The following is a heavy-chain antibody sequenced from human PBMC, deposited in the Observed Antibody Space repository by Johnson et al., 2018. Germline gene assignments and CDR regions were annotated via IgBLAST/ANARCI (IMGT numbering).Heavy chain of an antibody. CDR3: ARGEGDIAMVTGDAFDI. D-gene: IGHD5-18*01. CDR1: GGTFSSYA. J-gene: IGHJ3*02. Sequence: QVQLVQSGAEVKKPGSSVKVSCKASGGTFSSYAINWVRQAPGQGLEWMGGIIPIFGTANYAQKFQGRVTITADESTSTACMELVSLRSEDTAVYYCARGEGDIAMVTGDAFDIWGQGTMVTVSS. V-gene: IGHV1-69*01. CDR2: IIPIFGTA.